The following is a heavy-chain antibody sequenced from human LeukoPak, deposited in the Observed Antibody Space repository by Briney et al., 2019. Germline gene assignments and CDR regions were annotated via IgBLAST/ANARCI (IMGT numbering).Heavy chain of an antibody. Sequence: ASVKVSCKASGCTFTSYDINWVRQATGQGLEWMGWMNPNSGNTGYAQKFQGRVTMTRNTSISTAYMELSSLRSEDTAVYYCAREHYDILTGLVGGWSDPWGQGTLVTVSS. CDR3: AREHYDILTGLVGGWSDP. J-gene: IGHJ5*02. V-gene: IGHV1-8*01. CDR1: GCTFTSYD. CDR2: MNPNSGNT. D-gene: IGHD3-9*01.